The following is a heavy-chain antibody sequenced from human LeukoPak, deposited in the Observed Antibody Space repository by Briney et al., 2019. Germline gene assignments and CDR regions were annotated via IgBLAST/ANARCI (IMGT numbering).Heavy chain of an antibody. CDR3: ARSYCSGGSCLTYYYGMDV. D-gene: IGHD2-15*01. Sequence: SETMSLTCIVSGGSISSSSYYWGWIRQPPGKGLEWIGSIYYSGSTYYNPSLKSRVTISVDTSKNQFSLKLSSVTAADTAVYYCARSYCSGGSCLTYYYGMDVWGQGTTVTVSS. J-gene: IGHJ6*02. CDR1: GGSISSSSYY. CDR2: IYYSGST. V-gene: IGHV4-39*01.